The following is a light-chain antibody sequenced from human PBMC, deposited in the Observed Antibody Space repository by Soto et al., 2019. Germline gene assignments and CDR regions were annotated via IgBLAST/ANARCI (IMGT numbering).Light chain of an antibody. J-gene: IGKJ2*01. V-gene: IGKV1-39*01. Sequence: DIQMTQSPSSLSASVGDRVTITCRASQSIRGYVSWYQQKPGKAPNLLIYGGTSLQSGVPSRFSGSGSGTDFTLTIASLLPEDFATYFCHETHTSVTFGQGTKLEV. CDR3: HETHTSVT. CDR2: GGT. CDR1: QSIRGY.